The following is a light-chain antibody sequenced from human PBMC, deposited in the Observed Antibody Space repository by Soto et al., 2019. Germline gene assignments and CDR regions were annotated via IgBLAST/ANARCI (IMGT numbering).Light chain of an antibody. J-gene: IGKJ4*01. CDR2: AAS. V-gene: IGKV1-9*01. CDR3: QQLNSYPLT. Sequence: DIQLTQSPSFLSASVGDKVTITCRASQAISSSLAWYQQNPGKAPKLLIYAASTLQSGVPSRFSGSGSGTEFTLTSSSLQPEDFATYYCQQLNSYPLTFGGGAKVEI. CDR1: QAISSS.